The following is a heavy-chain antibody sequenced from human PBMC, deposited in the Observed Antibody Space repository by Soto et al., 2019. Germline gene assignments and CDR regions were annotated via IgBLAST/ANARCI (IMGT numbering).Heavy chain of an antibody. V-gene: IGHV1-3*01. J-gene: IGHJ5*02. CDR3: ARWAQYCSSKSCYRSNWFDP. D-gene: IGHD2-2*02. CDR1: GYTFTSYA. CDR2: INAGNGNT. Sequence: ASVKVSCKASGYTFTSYAMHWVRQAPGQRLEWMGWINAGNGNTKYSQKFQGRVTITRDTSASTAYMELSSLRSEDTAVYYCARWAQYCSSKSCYRSNWFDPWGQGTLVPVSP.